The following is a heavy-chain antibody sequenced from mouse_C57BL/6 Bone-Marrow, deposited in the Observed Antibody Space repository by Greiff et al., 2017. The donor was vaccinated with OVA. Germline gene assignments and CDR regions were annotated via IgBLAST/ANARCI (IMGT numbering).Heavy chain of an antibody. CDR3: ARESCWYYDV. CDR1: GYTFTDYE. V-gene: IGHV1-15*01. CDR2: IDPDTGGT. J-gene: IGHJ1*03. Sequence: QVQLKQSGAELVRPGASVTLSCKASGYTFTDYEMHWVKQTPGHGLEWIGDIDPDTGGTTYNQKFKGKAILTVDKSSSTAYMELRSLTSEDSAVYYCARESCWYYDVWGTGTTVTVAS.